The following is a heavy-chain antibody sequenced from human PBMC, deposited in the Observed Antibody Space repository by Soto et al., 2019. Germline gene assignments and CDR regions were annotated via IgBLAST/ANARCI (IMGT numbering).Heavy chain of an antibody. CDR3: ARDRYGVTMVRGPNWYF. CDR2: IYYSGST. Sequence: SETLSLTCTVSGGSISSYYWSWIRQPPGKGLEWIGYIYYSGSTNYNPSLKSRVTISVDTSKNQFSLKLSSVTAADTAVYYCARDRYGVTMVRGPNWYF. CDR1: GGSISSYY. V-gene: IGHV4-59*01. J-gene: IGHJ2*01. D-gene: IGHD3-10*01.